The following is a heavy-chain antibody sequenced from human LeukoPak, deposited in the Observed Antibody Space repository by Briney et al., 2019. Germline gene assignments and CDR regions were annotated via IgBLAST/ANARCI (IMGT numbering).Heavy chain of an antibody. D-gene: IGHD3-3*01. Sequence: SETLSLTCAVYGGSFSGYYWSWIRQPPGKGLEWIGEINHSGSTNYNPSLKSRVTISVDTSKNQFSLKLSSVAAADTAVYYCASWKRSDFWSGYRDYWGQGTLVTVSS. V-gene: IGHV4-34*01. CDR3: ASWKRSDFWSGYRDY. J-gene: IGHJ4*02. CDR2: INHSGST. CDR1: GGSFSGYY.